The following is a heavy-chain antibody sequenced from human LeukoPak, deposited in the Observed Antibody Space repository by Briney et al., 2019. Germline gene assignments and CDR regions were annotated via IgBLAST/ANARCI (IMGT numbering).Heavy chain of an antibody. J-gene: IGHJ4*02. CDR3: ATYAF. CDR1: RVTVSNHY. D-gene: IGHD2-2*01. CDR2: IYSGGST. Sequence: VGSLRLSCAPPRVTVSNHYMNWGPHAPGKGLEWVSVIYSGGSTYYTESVKGRFTIYRDNSKNTLYLQMNSLRAEDTAVYYCATYAFWGQGTLVTVSS. V-gene: IGHV3-53*01.